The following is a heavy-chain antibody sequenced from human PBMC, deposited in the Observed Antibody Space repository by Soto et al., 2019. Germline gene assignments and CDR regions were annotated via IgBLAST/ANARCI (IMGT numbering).Heavy chain of an antibody. CDR1: GYTFTGYY. J-gene: IGHJ6*02. V-gene: IGHV1-2*04. Sequence: ASVKVSCKASGYTFTGYYMHWVRQAPGQGLEWMGWINPNSGGTNYAQKFQGWVTMTRDTSISTAYMELSRLRSDDTAEYYCARAHDYGDSDYYYYGMDVWGQGTTVTVSS. CDR3: ARAHDYGDSDYYYYGMDV. D-gene: IGHD4-17*01. CDR2: INPNSGGT.